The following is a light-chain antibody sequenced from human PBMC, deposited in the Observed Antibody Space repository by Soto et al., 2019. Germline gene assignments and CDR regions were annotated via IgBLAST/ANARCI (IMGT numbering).Light chain of an antibody. V-gene: IGKV1-27*01. CDR3: QKDNSAPRT. CDR1: QGISNY. Sequence: DVQMTQSRSSLSAYVADRVTITSWASQGISNYLAWYQQKPGKVPKLLIYAASTLQSGVPSRFSGSGSGTDFTLTISSLQPEDVATYYCQKDNSAPRTFGGGTKVDIK. J-gene: IGKJ4*01. CDR2: AAS.